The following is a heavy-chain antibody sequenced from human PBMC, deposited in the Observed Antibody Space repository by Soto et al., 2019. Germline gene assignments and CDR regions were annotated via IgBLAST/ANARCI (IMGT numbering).Heavy chain of an antibody. CDR1: GFTFSSYA. CDR3: AKDIYDYVWGSYRDAFDI. V-gene: IGHV3-23*01. J-gene: IGHJ3*02. D-gene: IGHD3-16*02. CDR2: ISGSGGST. Sequence: GGSLRLSCAASGFTFSSYAMSWVRQAPGKGLEWVSAISGSGGSTYYADSVKGRFTISRDNSKNTLYLQMNSLRAEDTAVYYCAKDIYDYVWGSYRDAFDIWGQGTMVTVSS.